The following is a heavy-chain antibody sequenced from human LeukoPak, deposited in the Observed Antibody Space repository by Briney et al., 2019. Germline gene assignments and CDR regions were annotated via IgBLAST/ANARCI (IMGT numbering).Heavy chain of an antibody. J-gene: IGHJ4*02. Sequence: ASLKVSCKASGYTCTGYYMHWVRQAPRQGLEWMGWINPHSGGTNYAQKIQRRVTMTRDTSIRTAYMELSRLRTDHTAMYYCARDTAMVWLGTWGQGTLVTVSS. CDR2: INPHSGGT. V-gene: IGHV1-2*02. CDR1: GYTCTGYY. CDR3: ARDTAMVWLGT. D-gene: IGHD5-18*01.